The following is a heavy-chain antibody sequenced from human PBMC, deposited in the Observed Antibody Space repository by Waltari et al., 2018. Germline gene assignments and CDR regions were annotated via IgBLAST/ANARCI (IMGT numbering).Heavy chain of an antibody. CDR2: INPNSGGT. V-gene: IGHV1-2*02. J-gene: IGHJ4*02. CDR1: GYTFTGYY. D-gene: IGHD6-13*01. Sequence: QVQLVQSGAEVKKPGASVKVSCKASGYTFTGYYMHWVRQAPGQGLAWMGWINPNSGGTNYGQKCQGRVTMTRDTSISTAYMELSRLRSDDTAVYYCARISEEQQLPDYWGQGTLVTVSS. CDR3: ARISEEQQLPDY.